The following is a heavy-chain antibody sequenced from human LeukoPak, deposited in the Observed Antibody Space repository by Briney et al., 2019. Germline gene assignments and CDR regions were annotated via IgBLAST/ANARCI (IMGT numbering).Heavy chain of an antibody. CDR1: GFTVSSNY. CDR3: ARNNGMDV. J-gene: IGHJ6*02. Sequence: PGVSLRLSCAASGFTVSSNYMSWVRQAPGKGLEWVSVIYSGGSTYYADSVKGRFTISRDNSKNTLYLQMNSLRAEDTALYHCARNNGMDVWGQGTTVIFSS. CDR2: IYSGGST. V-gene: IGHV3-53*01.